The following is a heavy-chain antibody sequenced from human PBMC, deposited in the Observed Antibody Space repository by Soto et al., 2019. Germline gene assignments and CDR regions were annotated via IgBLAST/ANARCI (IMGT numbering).Heavy chain of an antibody. V-gene: IGHV3-21*01. Sequence: KGMEWVSSISSSSSYIYYADSVKGRFTISRDNAKNSLYLQMNSLRAEDTAVYYWALANLCSSGGRDLFSPCGQGTLVPGS. CDR2: ISSSSSYI. J-gene: IGHJ5*01. CDR3: ALANLCSSGGRDLFSP. D-gene: IGHD6-25*01.